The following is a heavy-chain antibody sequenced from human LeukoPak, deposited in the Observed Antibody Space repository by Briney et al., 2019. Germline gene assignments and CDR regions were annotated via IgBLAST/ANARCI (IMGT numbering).Heavy chain of an antibody. D-gene: IGHD1-26*01. CDR2: IIPILGIA. J-gene: IGHJ3*02. V-gene: IGHV1-69*04. CDR1: GGTFSSYA. Sequence: SVKVSCKASGGTFSSYAISWVRQAPGQGLEWMGRIIPILGIANYAQKLQGRVTITADKSTSTAYMELSSLRSEDTAVYYCARESLGATERDDAFDIWGQGTMVTVSS. CDR3: ARESLGATERDDAFDI.